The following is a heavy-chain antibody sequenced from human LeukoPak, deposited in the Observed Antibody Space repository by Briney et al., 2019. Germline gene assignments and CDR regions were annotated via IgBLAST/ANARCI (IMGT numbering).Heavy chain of an antibody. V-gene: IGHV3-30*02. CDR1: GFVLSDYG. D-gene: IGHD5-12*01. Sequence: PGGSLRLSCAASGFVLSDYGMHWVRQAPGKGLEWVAFVRNDRSNEYYVGSVKGRFTISRDKSKNTLYLQMNSLRAEDTAVYSCAKESDSGYHSEGPKTWGLGTLVTVSS. CDR3: AKESDSGYHSEGPKT. CDR2: VRNDRSNE. J-gene: IGHJ5*02.